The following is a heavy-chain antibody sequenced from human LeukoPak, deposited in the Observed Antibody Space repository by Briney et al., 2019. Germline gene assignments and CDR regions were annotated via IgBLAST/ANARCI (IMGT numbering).Heavy chain of an antibody. D-gene: IGHD3-22*01. CDR3: ARHRGYYVFDY. CDR1: GFTFSSYA. CDR2: VKPDGSEK. J-gene: IGHJ4*02. V-gene: IGHV3-7*01. Sequence: GGSLRLSCAASGFTFSSYAMSWVRQAPGKGLEWVAHVKPDGSEKSYVDSVKGRFTISRDNAQNSLYLQMNSLRAEDTAVYYCARHRGYYVFDYWGQGTLVTVSS.